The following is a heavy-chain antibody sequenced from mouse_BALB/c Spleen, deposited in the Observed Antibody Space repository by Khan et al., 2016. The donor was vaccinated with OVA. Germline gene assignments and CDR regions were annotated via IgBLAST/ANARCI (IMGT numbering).Heavy chain of an antibody. CDR2: VSTGGGYT. CDR3: TRLAYYYDSEGFAY. CDR1: GFTFSTYG. Sequence: EVELVESGGDLVKPGGSLKLSCAASGFTFSTYGMSWVRPTPDKRLEWVATVSTGGGYTYYPDSVKGRFTISRDNAKNTLYLQMSGLKSEDTAIFYCTRLAYYYDSEGFAYWGQGTLVTVSA. D-gene: IGHD1-1*01. J-gene: IGHJ3*01. V-gene: IGHV5-6*01.